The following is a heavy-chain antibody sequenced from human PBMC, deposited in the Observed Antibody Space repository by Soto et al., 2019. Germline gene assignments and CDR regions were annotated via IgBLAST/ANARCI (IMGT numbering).Heavy chain of an antibody. V-gene: IGHV4-39*07. D-gene: IGHD3-9*01. CDR3: ARDSNDILTGYYYYYGMDV. CDR1: GGSISSSSYY. Sequence: SETLSLTCTVSGGSISSSSYYWGWIRQPPGKGLEWIGSIYYSGSTYYNPSLKSRVTISVDTSKNQFSLKLSSVTAADTAVYYCARDSNDILTGYYYYYGMDVWGQGTTVTVSS. CDR2: IYYSGST. J-gene: IGHJ6*02.